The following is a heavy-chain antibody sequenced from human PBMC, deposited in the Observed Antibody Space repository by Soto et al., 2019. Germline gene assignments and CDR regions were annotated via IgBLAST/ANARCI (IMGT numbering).Heavy chain of an antibody. V-gene: IGHV4-39*01. CDR1: GGSLSSSSYY. Sequence: SDTLSLTCTVSGGSLSSSSYYWGWIRQPPGKGLEWIGSIYYSGSTYYNPSLKSRVTISVDTSKNQFSLKLSSVTAADTAVYYCARRLYYDSSGFEGGGMDVWGQGTKVTVSS. D-gene: IGHD3-22*01. CDR2: IYYSGST. CDR3: ARRLYYDSSGFEGGGMDV. J-gene: IGHJ6*02.